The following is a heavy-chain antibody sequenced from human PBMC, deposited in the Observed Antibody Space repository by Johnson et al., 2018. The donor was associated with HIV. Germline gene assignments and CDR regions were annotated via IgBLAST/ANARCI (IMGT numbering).Heavy chain of an antibody. V-gene: IGHV3-30-3*01. CDR2: ISYDGSNK. CDR3: TTDQPLGMGDAFDI. J-gene: IGHJ3*02. D-gene: IGHD3-10*01. CDR1: GFTFSSYA. Sequence: QVQLVESGGGVVQPGRSLRLSCAASGFTFSSYAMHWVRQAPGKGLEWVAVISYDGSNKYYADSVKGRFTISRDNSKNTLYLQMNSLKTEDTAVYYCTTDQPLGMGDAFDIWGQGTMVTVSS.